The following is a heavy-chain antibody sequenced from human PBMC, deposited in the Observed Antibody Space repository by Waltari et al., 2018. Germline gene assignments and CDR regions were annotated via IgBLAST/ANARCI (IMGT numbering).Heavy chain of an antibody. CDR3: AGGGAVVTPRD. Sequence: QVQLQESGPGLVKPSETLSLTCTVSGGSISSYYWSWIRQPPGKGLERIGYIYYSGSTNYNPPPQGRGPISVGAAQNQFSLKLGRVAAAETAGFCCAGGGAVVTPRDWGQGTLVTVSS. CDR1: GGSISSYY. CDR2: IYYSGST. J-gene: IGHJ4*02. D-gene: IGHD2-15*01. V-gene: IGHV4-59*01.